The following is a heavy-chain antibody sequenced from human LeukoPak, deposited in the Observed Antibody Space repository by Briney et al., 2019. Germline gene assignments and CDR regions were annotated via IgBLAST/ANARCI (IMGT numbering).Heavy chain of an antibody. CDR1: GFTFSSYA. D-gene: IGHD6-13*01. CDR2: ISGSGGST. V-gene: IGHV3-23*01. Sequence: PGGSLRLSCAASGFTFSSYAMSWVRQAPGKGLEWVSAISGSGGSTYYADSVKGRFTISRDNSKNTLYLQMNSLRAEDTAVYYCAKDVGYSSSWYGDYYYYGMDVWGQGTTVTVSS. CDR3: AKDVGYSSSWYGDYYYYGMDV. J-gene: IGHJ6*02.